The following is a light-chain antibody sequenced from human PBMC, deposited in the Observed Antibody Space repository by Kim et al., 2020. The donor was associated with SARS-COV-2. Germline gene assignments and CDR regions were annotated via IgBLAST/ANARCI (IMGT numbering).Light chain of an antibody. CDR3: STWDDGLNGWV. Sequence: QSVLIQAPSVSGTPGQRVTISCSGSSSNIGDNTVNWYQQLPGTAPTPLIHTNDQRPSGVPDRFSASKSGTSASLAISGLQSEDEADYYCSTWDDGLNGWVFGGGTKVTVL. CDR1: SSNIGDNT. CDR2: TND. V-gene: IGLV1-44*01. J-gene: IGLJ3*02.